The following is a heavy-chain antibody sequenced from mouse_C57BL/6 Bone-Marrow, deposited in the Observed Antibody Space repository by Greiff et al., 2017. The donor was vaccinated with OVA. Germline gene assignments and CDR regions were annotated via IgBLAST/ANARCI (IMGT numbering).Heavy chain of an antibody. Sequence: VQLKESGPGLVKPSQTVFLTCTVTGISITTGNYRWSWTRQFPGKKLEWIGYIYYSGTITYNPSLTSRTTITRDTPKNQFFLEMNSLTAEDTATYYCARDNDGFFDYWGQGTTLTVSS. CDR2: IYYSGTI. D-gene: IGHD2-3*01. J-gene: IGHJ2*01. CDR3: ARDNDGFFDY. V-gene: IGHV3-5*01. CDR1: GISITTGNYR.